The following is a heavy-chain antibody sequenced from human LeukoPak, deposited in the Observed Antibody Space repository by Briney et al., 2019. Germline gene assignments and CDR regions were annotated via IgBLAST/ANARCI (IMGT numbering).Heavy chain of an antibody. D-gene: IGHD2-2*01. J-gene: IGHJ4*02. CDR3: ARKNCSSTSCYNVDY. CDR1: GGSFSGYY. Sequence: PSETLSLTCAVYGGSFSGYYWSWIRQPPGKGLEWIGEINHSGSTNYNPSLKSRVTISVDTSKDQFSLKLSSVTAADTAVYYCARKNCSSTSCYNVDYWGQGTLVTVSS. V-gene: IGHV4-34*01. CDR2: INHSGST.